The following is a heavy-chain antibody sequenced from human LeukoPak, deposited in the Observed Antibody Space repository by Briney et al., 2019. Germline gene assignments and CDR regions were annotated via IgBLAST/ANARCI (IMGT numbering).Heavy chain of an antibody. V-gene: IGHV1-46*01. Sequence: ASMKVSCKASGYTFTSYYMHWVRQAPGQGLEWMGIINPSGGSTSYAQKFQGRVTMTRDTSTSTVYMELSSLRSEDTAVYYCARASGISRGGNPVHPGYWGQGTLVTVSS. CDR3: ARASGISRGGNPVHPGY. D-gene: IGHD4-23*01. CDR2: INPSGGST. CDR1: GYTFTSYY. J-gene: IGHJ4*02.